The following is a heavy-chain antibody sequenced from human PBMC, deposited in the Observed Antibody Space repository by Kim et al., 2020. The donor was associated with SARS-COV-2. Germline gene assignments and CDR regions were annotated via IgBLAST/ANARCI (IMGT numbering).Heavy chain of an antibody. CDR3: AEARPGVWYFDL. J-gene: IGHJ2*01. CDR2: ISGAGDST. V-gene: IGHV3-23*01. CDR1: GFTFTTYG. D-gene: IGHD7-27*01. Sequence: GGSLRLSCAASGFTFTTYGMSWVRQAPGKGLEWASAISGAGDSTYYADSVRGRFTISRDNSKNTLYLQMNSLRVEDTAVYYCAEARPGVWYFDLWGRGTL.